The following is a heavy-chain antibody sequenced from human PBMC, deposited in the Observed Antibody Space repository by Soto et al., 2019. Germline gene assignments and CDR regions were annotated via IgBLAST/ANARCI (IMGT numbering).Heavy chain of an antibody. CDR2: IYYSGST. CDR1: GGSISSSSYY. Sequence: PSETLSLTCTVSGGSISSSSYYWGWIRQPPGKGLEWIGSIYYSGSTYYNPSLKSRVTISVDTSKNQFSLKLSSVTAADTAVYYCARHSYSSSSGVDYWGQGTLVTVSS. D-gene: IGHD6-6*01. V-gene: IGHV4-39*01. CDR3: ARHSYSSSSGVDY. J-gene: IGHJ4*02.